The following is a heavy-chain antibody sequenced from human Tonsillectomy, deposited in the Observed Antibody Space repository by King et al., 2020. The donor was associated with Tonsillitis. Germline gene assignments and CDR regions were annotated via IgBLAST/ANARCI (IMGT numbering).Heavy chain of an antibody. Sequence: VQLVESGGGVVQPGASLRLSCAASGFIFSNYGMHWVRQAPGKGLEWVAFIRYDGNNEYSADSVKGRFTISRDNSKNTLYLQMNSLTFEDTAVCYCAKDPRSDFWSGSLDSWGQGTLVTVSS. CDR3: AKDPRSDFWSGSLDS. CDR2: IRYDGNNE. D-gene: IGHD3-3*01. V-gene: IGHV3-30*02. CDR1: GFIFSNYG. J-gene: IGHJ4*02.